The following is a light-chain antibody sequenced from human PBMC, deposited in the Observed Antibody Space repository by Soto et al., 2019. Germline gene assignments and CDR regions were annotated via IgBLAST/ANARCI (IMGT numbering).Light chain of an antibody. Sequence: SYELTQPPSVSVAPGKTARITCGGNNIGSKSVHWYQQKPGQAPVLVIYYDSDRPSGIPERFSGSNSGNTDTLTISRVEAGDEADYYCHVWDSSSDNVVFGGGTKGTVL. CDR3: HVWDSSSDNVV. V-gene: IGLV3-21*04. CDR2: YDS. CDR1: NIGSKS. J-gene: IGLJ2*01.